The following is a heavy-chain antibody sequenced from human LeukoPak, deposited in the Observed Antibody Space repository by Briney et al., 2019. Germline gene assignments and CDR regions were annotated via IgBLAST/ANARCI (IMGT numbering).Heavy chain of an antibody. V-gene: IGHV3-30*01. J-gene: IGHJ4*02. CDR3: PLGATSGFDY. D-gene: IGHD1-26*01. CDR1: GFTFSSYA. Sequence: HPGRSPRLSCAASGFTFSSYAMHWVRQAPGKGLEWVAVISYDGSNKYYADSVKGRFTISRDNSKNTLYLQMNSLRAEDTAVYYCPLGATSGFDYWGQGTLVTVSS. CDR2: ISYDGSNK.